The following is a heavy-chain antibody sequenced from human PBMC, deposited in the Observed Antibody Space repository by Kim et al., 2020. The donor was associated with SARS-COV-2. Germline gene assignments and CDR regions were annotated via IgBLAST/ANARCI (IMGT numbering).Heavy chain of an antibody. J-gene: IGHJ3*02. D-gene: IGHD2-21*01. CDR1: GFTFSAYD. V-gene: IGHV3-48*02. Sequence: GGSLRLFCATSGFTFSAYDMNWVRQVPGKGLEWLSFITTSSTTIYYADSVKGRFTISRDNAKNSLYLQMNSLRDEDTAVYFCVRDRWAGDFDIWGQGTMV. CDR2: ITTSSTTI. CDR3: VRDRWAGDFDI.